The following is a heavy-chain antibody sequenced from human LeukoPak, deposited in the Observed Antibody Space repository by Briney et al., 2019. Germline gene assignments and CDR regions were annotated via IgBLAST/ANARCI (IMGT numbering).Heavy chain of an antibody. J-gene: IGHJ4*02. CDR3: AKRPSDYGDYVTYFDY. CDR2: K. Sequence: GGSLRLSCAASGFSFISYGMHWARQAPGKGLEWVGVKKYADSVKGRFTISRDNSKDTLYLQMNSLRDEDTAVYYCAKRPSDYGDYVTYFDYWGQGTLVTVSS. CDR1: GFSFISYG. D-gene: IGHD4-17*01. V-gene: IGHV3-30*18.